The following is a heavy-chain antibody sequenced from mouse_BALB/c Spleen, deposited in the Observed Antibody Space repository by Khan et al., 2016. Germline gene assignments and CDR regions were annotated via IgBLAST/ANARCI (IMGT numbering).Heavy chain of an antibody. CDR1: GYAFTNYL. J-gene: IGHJ4*01. Sequence: VQLQESGAELVRPGTSVKVSCKASGYAFTNYLIEWVKQRPGQGLEWIGVINPGSGGTNYNEKFKGKATLTADKSSSTAYMQLSSLTSDDSAVYLCANRYDYGMDYQGQGNSVTVSS. CDR3: ANRYDYGMDY. CDR2: INPGSGGT. V-gene: IGHV1-54*01. D-gene: IGHD2-14*01.